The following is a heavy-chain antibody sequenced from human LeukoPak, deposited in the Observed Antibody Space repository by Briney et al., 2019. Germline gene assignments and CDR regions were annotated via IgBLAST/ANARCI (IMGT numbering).Heavy chain of an antibody. Sequence: GRSLRLSCAASGFTFSSYGMHWVRQAPGKGLEWVAVISYDGSNKYYADSVKGRFTISRDNSKNTLYLQMNSLRAEDTAVYYCARDLTGTNYYFDYWGQGTLVTVSS. V-gene: IGHV3-30*03. CDR1: GFTFSSYG. CDR2: ISYDGSNK. D-gene: IGHD1-7*01. CDR3: ARDLTGTNYYFDY. J-gene: IGHJ4*02.